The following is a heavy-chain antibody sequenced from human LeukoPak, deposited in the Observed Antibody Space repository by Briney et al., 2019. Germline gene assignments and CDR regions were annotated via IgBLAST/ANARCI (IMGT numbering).Heavy chain of an antibody. J-gene: IGHJ4*02. Sequence: PSETLSLTCTVSGGSISSSSYYWGWLRQPPGTGRVGLGSIYYSGSTYYKPSLNSGVTISVVTSRNQYTLMLSPVTPADTAVYYCARPCGRTGYYPCGYYWGQGTLVTVSS. CDR1: GGSISSSSYY. CDR2: IYYSGST. CDR3: ARPCGRTGYYPCGYY. D-gene: IGHD3-9*01. V-gene: IGHV4-39*01.